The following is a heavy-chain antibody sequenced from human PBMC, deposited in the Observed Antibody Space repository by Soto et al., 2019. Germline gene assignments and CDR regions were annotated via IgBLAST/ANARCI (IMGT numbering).Heavy chain of an antibody. V-gene: IGHV1-69*01. D-gene: IGHD2-2*01. J-gene: IGHJ6*02. CDR2: IIPISGTA. CDR3: ARSQGSSTSLEIYYYYYYGMDV. CDR1: GGTFSSYA. Sequence: QVQLVQSGAEVKKPGSSVKVSCKASGGTFSSYAISWVRQAPGQGLEWMGGIIPISGTANYAQKFQGRVTITADESTSITYMELSGMRSEDTAVYYCARSQGSSTSLEIYYYYYYGMDVWGQGTAVTVSS.